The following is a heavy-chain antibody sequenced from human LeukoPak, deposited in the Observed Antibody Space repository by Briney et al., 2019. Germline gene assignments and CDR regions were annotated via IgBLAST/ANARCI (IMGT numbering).Heavy chain of an antibody. D-gene: IGHD6-25*01. Sequence: ETLSLTCAVYGGSFNNYYWSWIRQPPGKGLEWIGEINHSGSTNYNPSLKSRVTMSVDTSKNQFSLQLTSVTAADTAVYFCASLMLIAAGYDYWGQGNLVTVSS. CDR3: ASLMLIAAGYDY. J-gene: IGHJ4*02. V-gene: IGHV4-34*01. CDR2: INHSGST. CDR1: GGSFNNYY.